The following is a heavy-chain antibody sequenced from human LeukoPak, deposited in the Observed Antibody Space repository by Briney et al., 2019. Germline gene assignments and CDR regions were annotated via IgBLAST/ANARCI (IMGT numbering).Heavy chain of an antibody. D-gene: IGHD6-13*01. J-gene: IGHJ6*03. CDR3: ARDVRVKQQLTIRGSDYFYYMDV. CDR1: GDTFSSFA. CDR2: IIPIFGTT. Sequence: VPSVKVSCKASGDTFSSFALSWVRQAPGQGLEWMGGIIPIFGTTNYAQKFQGRVTIYSDASTSTDYVELSSLRSEDTAVYYCARDVRVKQQLTIRGSDYFYYMDVWGNGTTVIVSS. V-gene: IGHV1-69*13.